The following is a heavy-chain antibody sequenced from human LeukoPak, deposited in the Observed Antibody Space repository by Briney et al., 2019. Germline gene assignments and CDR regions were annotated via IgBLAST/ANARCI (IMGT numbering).Heavy chain of an antibody. D-gene: IGHD6-6*01. CDR1: GFTFSNYE. V-gene: IGHV3-13*01. Sequence: GGSLRLSCAASGFTFSNYEMHWVRLVLGKGLEWVSAIGIAGNTFYAGAVKGRFTISRENAKNSFHLQMNSLGAGDTAVDYCAREGALSSSYDFDIWGQGTMVTVSS. CDR2: IGIAGNT. CDR3: AREGALSSSYDFDI. J-gene: IGHJ3*02.